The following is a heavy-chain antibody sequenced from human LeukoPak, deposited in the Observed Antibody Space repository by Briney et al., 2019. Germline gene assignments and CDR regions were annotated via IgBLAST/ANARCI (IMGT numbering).Heavy chain of an antibody. Sequence: SETLSLTCTVSGGSISSYYWSWIRQPPGKGLEWIGFIYYSGSTNYNPSLKSRVTISVDTSKNQFSLKLSPVTAADTAVYYCASARDFVWEGIWNWGQGTLVTVSS. CDR3: ASARDFVWEGIWN. D-gene: IGHD1-1*01. V-gene: IGHV4-59*08. CDR1: GGSISSYY. J-gene: IGHJ4*02. CDR2: IYYSGST.